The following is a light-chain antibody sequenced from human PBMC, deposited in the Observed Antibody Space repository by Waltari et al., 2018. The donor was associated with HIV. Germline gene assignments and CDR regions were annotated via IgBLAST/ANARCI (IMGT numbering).Light chain of an antibody. CDR3: MQARQTLFT. CDR2: LGS. V-gene: IGKV2-28*01. Sequence: DIVMTKSPLSLSVTPGQSASIYCRSSQSLLHSNGYNYLDWYLQKPGQSPQLLIYLGSNRASGVPDRFSGSGAGTDFTLKISRVEAEDVGVYYCMQARQTLFTFGPGTKVDIK. CDR1: QSLLHSNGYNY. J-gene: IGKJ3*01.